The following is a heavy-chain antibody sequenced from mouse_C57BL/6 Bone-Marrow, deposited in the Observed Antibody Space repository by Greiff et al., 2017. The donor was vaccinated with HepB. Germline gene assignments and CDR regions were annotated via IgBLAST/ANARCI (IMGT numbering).Heavy chain of an antibody. Sequence: EVQLVESEGGLVQPGSSMKLSCTASGFTFSDYYMAWVRQVPEKGLEWVANINYDGSSTYYLDSLKSRFIISRDNAKNILYLQMSSLKSEDTATYYCARAKLGRNYFDYWGQGTILTVSS. V-gene: IGHV5-16*01. CDR2: INYDGSST. J-gene: IGHJ2*01. CDR1: GFTFSDYY. CDR3: ARAKLGRNYFDY. D-gene: IGHD4-1*01.